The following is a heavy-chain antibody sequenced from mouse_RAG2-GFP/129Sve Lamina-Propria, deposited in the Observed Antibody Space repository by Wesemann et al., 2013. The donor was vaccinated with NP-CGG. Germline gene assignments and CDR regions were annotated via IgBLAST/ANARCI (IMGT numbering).Heavy chain of an antibody. Sequence: GNNAEYAGKATLTVDKSSSTAYMELRSLTSEDSAVYYCARGGSSGYLDYWGQGTTLTVSS. J-gene: IGHJ2*01. CDR3: ARGGSSGYLDY. D-gene: IGHD3-2*02. V-gene: IGHV1-34*01.